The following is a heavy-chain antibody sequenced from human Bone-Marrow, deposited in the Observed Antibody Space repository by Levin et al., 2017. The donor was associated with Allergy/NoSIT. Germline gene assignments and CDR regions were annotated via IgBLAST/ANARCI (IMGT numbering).Heavy chain of an antibody. V-gene: IGHV3-23*01. Sequence: PGGSLRLSCAASGFTFSSYAMSWVRQAPGKGLEWVSTISGSGGSTYYGDSVEGRFTISRDNSKNTLYLQMNSLRAEDTAVYYCAKSRGYSYGDPFDSWGQGTLVTVSS. CDR1: GFTFSSYA. D-gene: IGHD5-18*01. CDR3: AKSRGYSYGDPFDS. CDR2: ISGSGGST. J-gene: IGHJ4*02.